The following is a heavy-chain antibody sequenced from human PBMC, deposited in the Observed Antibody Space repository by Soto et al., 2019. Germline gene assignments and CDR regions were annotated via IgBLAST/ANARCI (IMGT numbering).Heavy chain of an antibody. Sequence: GSLRLSCAASGSTFSSYSMNWVRQAPGKGLEWVSSISSSSSYIYYADSVKGRFTISRDNAKNSLYLQMNSLRAEDTAVYYCARDRGNYCSGGSCYSGCDYWGQGTLVTVSS. V-gene: IGHV3-21*01. J-gene: IGHJ4*02. CDR2: ISSSSSYI. D-gene: IGHD2-15*01. CDR3: ARDRGNYCSGGSCYSGCDY. CDR1: GSTFSSYS.